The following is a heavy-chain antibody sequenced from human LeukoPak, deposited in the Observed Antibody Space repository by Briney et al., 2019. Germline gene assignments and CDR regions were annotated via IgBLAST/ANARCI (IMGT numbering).Heavy chain of an antibody. CDR1: GYTFTSYG. V-gene: IGHV1-18*01. D-gene: IGHD6-13*01. J-gene: IGHJ6*02. CDR3: AEDETVLPGIAAAGTRGRPGGAYGMDA. Sequence: ASVKVSCKASGYTFTSYGISWVRQAPGQGLEWMGWISAYNGNTNYAQKFQGRVTITADKSTSTAYMELSSLRSEDTAVYYCAEDETVLPGIAAAGTRGRPGGAYGMDAWGQGTTVTVSS. CDR2: ISAYNGNT.